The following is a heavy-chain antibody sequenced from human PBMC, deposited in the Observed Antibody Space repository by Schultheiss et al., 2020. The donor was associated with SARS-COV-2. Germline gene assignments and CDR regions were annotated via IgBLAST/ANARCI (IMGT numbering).Heavy chain of an antibody. CDR2: IYTSGST. CDR3: ARLPDYYDSSGPI. V-gene: IGHV4-59*10. Sequence: SETLSLTCAVYGGSFSGYYWSWIRQPAGKGLEWIGRIYTSGSTNYNPSLKSRVTMSVDTSKNQFSLKLSSVTAADTAVYYCARLPDYYDSSGPIWGQGTMVTVSS. J-gene: IGHJ3*02. CDR1: GGSFSGYY. D-gene: IGHD3-22*01.